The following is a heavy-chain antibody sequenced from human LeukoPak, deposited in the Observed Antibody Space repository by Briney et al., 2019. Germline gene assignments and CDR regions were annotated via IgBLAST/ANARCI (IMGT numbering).Heavy chain of an antibody. CDR3: ARVKYRAAGDKQH. D-gene: IGHD6-13*01. CDR1: GYTFTGYY. Sequence: GSLKVSCKASGYTFTGYYMHWVRQAPGQGLEWMGWINPNSGGTNYAQKFQGRVTMTRDTSISTAYMELSSLRSDDTAVYYCARVKYRAAGDKQHWGRGTLVTVSS. V-gene: IGHV1-2*02. J-gene: IGHJ1*01. CDR2: INPNSGGT.